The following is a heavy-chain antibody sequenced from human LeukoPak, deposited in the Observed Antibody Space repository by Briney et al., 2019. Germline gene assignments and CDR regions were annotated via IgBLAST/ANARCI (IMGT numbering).Heavy chain of an antibody. CDR3: ARDGLLGYFDY. V-gene: IGHV3-21*01. CDR2: ITSSSSYI. CDR1: GFTFSSYT. Sequence: GGSLRLSCAASGFTFSSYTMIWVRQAPGKGLEWVSSITSSSSYIYYADSVKGRFTISRDNAKNSLYLQMNSLRAEDTAVYYCARDGLLGYFDYWGQGTLVTVSS. J-gene: IGHJ4*02.